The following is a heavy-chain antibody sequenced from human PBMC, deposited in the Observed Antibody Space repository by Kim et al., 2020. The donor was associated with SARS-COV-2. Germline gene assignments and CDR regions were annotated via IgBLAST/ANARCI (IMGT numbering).Heavy chain of an antibody. D-gene: IGHD3-22*01. CDR2: FDPEDGET. J-gene: IGHJ4*02. CDR1: GYTLTELS. CDR3: ATLDSSGYYKEYYFDY. Sequence: ASVKVSCKVXGYTLTELSMHWVRQAPGKGLEWMGGFDPEDGETIYAQEFQGRVTMTEDTSTDTAYMELSSLRSEDTAVYYCATLDSSGYYKEYYFDYWGQGTLVTVSS. V-gene: IGHV1-24*01.